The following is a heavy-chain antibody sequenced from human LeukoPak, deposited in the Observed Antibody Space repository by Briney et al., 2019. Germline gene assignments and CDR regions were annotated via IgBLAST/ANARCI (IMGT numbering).Heavy chain of an antibody. CDR1: GFTFSSYS. D-gene: IGHD3-10*01. V-gene: IGHV3-21*01. J-gene: IGHJ5*02. CDR3: ARGGGRDEDWFDP. Sequence: GGSLRLSCAASGFTFSSYSMNWVRQAPGKGLEWVSSISSSSSYIYYADSVKGRFTISRDNAKNSLYLHMNSLRAEDTAVYYCARGGGRDEDWFDPWGQGTLVTVSS. CDR2: ISSSSSYI.